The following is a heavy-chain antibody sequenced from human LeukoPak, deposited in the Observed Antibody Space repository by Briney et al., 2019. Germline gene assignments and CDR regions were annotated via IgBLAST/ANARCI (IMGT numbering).Heavy chain of an antibody. CDR2: IYYSGST. CDR1: GGSISSSSYY. V-gene: IGHV4-61*05. D-gene: IGHD2-2*01. CDR3: GRGRCSSTSCYVDY. Sequence: PSETLSLTCTVSGGSISSSSYYWGWIRQPPGKGLEWIGYIYYSGSTNYNPSLKSRVTISVDTSKNQFSLKLSSVTAADTAVYYCGRGRCSSTSCYVDYWGQGTLVTVSS. J-gene: IGHJ4*02.